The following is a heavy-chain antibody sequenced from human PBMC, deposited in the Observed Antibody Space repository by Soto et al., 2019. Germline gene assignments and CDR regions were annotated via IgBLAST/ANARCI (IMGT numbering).Heavy chain of an antibody. Sequence: SETLSLTCTVSGGSISSYYWSWIRQPPGKGLEWIGYIYYSGSTNYNPSLKSRVTISVDTSKNQFSLKLSSVTAADTAVYYCAGDYGDYEHAFDIWGQGTMVTVSS. D-gene: IGHD4-17*01. J-gene: IGHJ3*02. V-gene: IGHV4-59*08. CDR2: IYYSGST. CDR1: GGSISSYY. CDR3: AGDYGDYEHAFDI.